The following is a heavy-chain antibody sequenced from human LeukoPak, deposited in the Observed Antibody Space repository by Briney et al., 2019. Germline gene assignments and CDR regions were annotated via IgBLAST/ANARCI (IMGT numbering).Heavy chain of an antibody. J-gene: IGHJ4*02. V-gene: IGHV5-51*01. CDR1: GYTFTNHW. Sequence: PGESLKISCKGSGYTFTNHWIGWVRQMPGKGLEWMGMIWPDDSNIKYSPSFQGQVTIPADKSIRTVYLQWNSLKASDTAIYYCARDGTRGYNYDYWGQGTLVTVSS. CDR3: ARDGTRGYNYDY. CDR2: IWPDDSNI. D-gene: IGHD5-24*01.